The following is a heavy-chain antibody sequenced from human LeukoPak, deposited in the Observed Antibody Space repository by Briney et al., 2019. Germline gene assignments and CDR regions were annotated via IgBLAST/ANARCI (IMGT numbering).Heavy chain of an antibody. J-gene: IGHJ5*02. CDR1: GYTFTSYA. V-gene: IGHV7-4-1*02. CDR3: AREGSEQWLVRGIGNWFDP. D-gene: IGHD6-19*01. CDR2: INTNTGNP. Sequence: GASVKVSCKASGYTFTSYAMNWVRQAPGQGLEWMGWINTNTGNPTYAQGFTGRFVFSLDTSVSTAYLQISSLKAEDTAVYYCAREGSEQWLVRGIGNWFDPWGQGTLVTVSS.